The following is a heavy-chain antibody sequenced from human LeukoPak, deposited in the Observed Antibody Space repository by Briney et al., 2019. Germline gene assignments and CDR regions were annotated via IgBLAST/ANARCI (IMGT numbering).Heavy chain of an antibody. D-gene: IGHD3-10*01. J-gene: IGHJ4*02. Sequence: SETLSLTCTVSGGSISSGDYYWSWIRQPPGKGLEWIGYIYYSGSTYYNPSLKSRVTISVDTSKNQFSLKLSSVTAADTAVYYCARAGLRDGSGSYYNSDYRGQGTLVTVSS. CDR3: ARAGLRDGSGSYYNSDY. V-gene: IGHV4-30-4*01. CDR1: GGSISSGDYY. CDR2: IYYSGST.